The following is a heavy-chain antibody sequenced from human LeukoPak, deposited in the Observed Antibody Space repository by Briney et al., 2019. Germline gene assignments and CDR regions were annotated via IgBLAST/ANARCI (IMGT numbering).Heavy chain of an antibody. CDR3: AREAQTPGIAVAGTGDYYYGMDV. J-gene: IGHJ6*02. D-gene: IGHD6-19*01. V-gene: IGHV1-8*01. CDR1: GYTFTSYD. CDR2: MNPNSGNT. Sequence: ASVRVSCKASGYTFTSYDINWVRQATGQGLEWMGWMNPNSGNTGYAQKFQGRVTMTRNTSISTAYMELSSLRSEDTAVYYCAREAQTPGIAVAGTGDYYYGMDVWGQGTTVTVS.